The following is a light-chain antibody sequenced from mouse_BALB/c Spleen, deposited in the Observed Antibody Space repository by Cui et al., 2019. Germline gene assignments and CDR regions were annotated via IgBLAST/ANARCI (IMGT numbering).Light chain of an antibody. CDR1: SSVSSSY. V-gene: IGKV4-74*01. CDR3: HQYHRSPFT. Sequence: QIVLTQSPAIMSASQAERVTMTCTASSSVSSSYLHWYQQKPGSSPKLLIYSTSNLASGVPARFSGSGSGTFYSLTISSMEAEDAATYYCHQYHRSPFTFGSGTKLEIK. CDR2: STS. J-gene: IGKJ4*01.